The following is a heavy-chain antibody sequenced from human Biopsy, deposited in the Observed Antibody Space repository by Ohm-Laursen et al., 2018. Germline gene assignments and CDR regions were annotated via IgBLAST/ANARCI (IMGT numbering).Heavy chain of an antibody. J-gene: IGHJ2*01. CDR3: ARDRGFYSDRAVPGYFDL. V-gene: IGHV4-59*01. Sequence: SDTLSLTCTVSGDSISSYYWTWIRQPPGKGLEWIGYVYYTGSTDYNPSLQSRVTISVDPSKNHFSLRLRSVTPPDTAIYYCARDRGFYSDRAVPGYFDLWGRGTLVTVSS. D-gene: IGHD3-22*01. CDR1: GDSISSYY. CDR2: VYYTGST.